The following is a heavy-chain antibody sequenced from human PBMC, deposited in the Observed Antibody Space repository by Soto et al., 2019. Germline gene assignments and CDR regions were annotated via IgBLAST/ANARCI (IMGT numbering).Heavy chain of an antibody. CDR1: GFTFSSFA. Sequence: GGSLRLSCSASGFTFSSFAMHWVRQAPGKGLEYVSVISSDGSSTYYADSVRGRFTISRDNSKNTLYLQMTSLRTEDTAVYYCVKAGRIHFWSGYDYWGQGTLVTVSS. D-gene: IGHD3-3*01. CDR3: VKAGRIHFWSGYDY. CDR2: ISSDGSST. V-gene: IGHV3-64D*06. J-gene: IGHJ4*02.